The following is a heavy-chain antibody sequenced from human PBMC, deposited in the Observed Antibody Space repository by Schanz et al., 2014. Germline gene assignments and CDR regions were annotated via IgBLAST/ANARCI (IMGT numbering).Heavy chain of an antibody. CDR3: ARVQRAAAAALDY. J-gene: IGHJ4*02. V-gene: IGHV3-30*02. CDR1: GFVFSAHG. D-gene: IGHD2-2*01. CDR2: IRNDGTTQ. Sequence: QVQLVESGGGVVQPGGSLRLSCAASGFVFSAHGMHWVRQAPGKGLEWVTFIRNDGTTQYYTESVKGRFTISRDNSKNTLYLQMGSLRPEDMAVYYCARVQRAAAAALDYWGQGTLVTVSS.